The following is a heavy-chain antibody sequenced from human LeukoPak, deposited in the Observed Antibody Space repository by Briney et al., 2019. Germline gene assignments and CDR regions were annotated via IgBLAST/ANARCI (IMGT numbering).Heavy chain of an antibody. CDR3: ARAGNNWSFDY. V-gene: IGHV4-59*01. CDR1: GGSIISYY. CDR2: IYYSGST. D-gene: IGHD1-1*01. J-gene: IGHJ4*02. Sequence: PSETLSLTCTVSGGSIISYYWSWIRQPPGKGLEWIGYIYYSGSTNYNPSLKSRVTISLDTSKNQFSLKLSSVTAADTAVYYCARAGNNWSFDYWGQGTLVTVSS.